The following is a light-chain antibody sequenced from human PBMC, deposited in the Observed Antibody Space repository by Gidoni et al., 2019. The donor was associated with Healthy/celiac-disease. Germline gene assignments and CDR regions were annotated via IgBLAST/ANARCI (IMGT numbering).Light chain of an antibody. J-gene: IGKJ1*01. V-gene: IGKV3-20*01. Sequence: ELVLTHSPGTLSLSPGERATLSCRASQSVSSSYLAWYQQKPGQAPRLLIYGASSRATGIPDRFSGSGSGTDFTLTISRLEPEDCAVYYCQQYGSSPTWTFGQGTKVEIK. CDR2: GAS. CDR1: QSVSSSY. CDR3: QQYGSSPTWT.